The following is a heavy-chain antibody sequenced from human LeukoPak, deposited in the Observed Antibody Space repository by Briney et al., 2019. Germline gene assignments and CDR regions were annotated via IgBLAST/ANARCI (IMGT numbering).Heavy chain of an antibody. D-gene: IGHD6-19*01. CDR2: IWFDGSNI. V-gene: IGHV3-33*01. CDR3: ARDSLPTAVTGPFDH. CDR1: GFNFSSYG. Sequence: PRGSLRLSCAASGFNFSSYGMHWVRQAPGKGLEWVTSIWFDGSNIHYADSVKGRVIISRDNSKSALYLQMNSLRAEDTAIYYCARDSLPTAVTGPFDHWGQGALVTVSS. J-gene: IGHJ4*02.